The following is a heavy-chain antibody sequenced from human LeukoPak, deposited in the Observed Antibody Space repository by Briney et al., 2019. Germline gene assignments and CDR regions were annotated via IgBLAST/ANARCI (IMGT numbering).Heavy chain of an antibody. D-gene: IGHD1-20*01. CDR1: GYTFTSYY. V-gene: IGHV1-46*01. J-gene: IGHJ5*02. CDR2: INPSGGST. CDR3: AREKRITGTTAGSSNWFDP. Sequence: ASVKVSCKASGYTFTSYYMHWVRQAPGQGLEWMGIINPSGGSTSYAQKFQGRVTMTRDTSTSTVYMELSSLRSEDTAVYYCAREKRITGTTAGSSNWFDPWGQGTLVTVSS.